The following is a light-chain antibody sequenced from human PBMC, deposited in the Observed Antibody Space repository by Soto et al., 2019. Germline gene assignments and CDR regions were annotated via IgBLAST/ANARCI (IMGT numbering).Light chain of an antibody. J-gene: IGKJ5*01. V-gene: IGKV3-11*01. CDR1: QSVSSY. Sequence: EIVLTQSPATLSLSPGERATLSCRASQSVSSYLAWYQQKPGQAPRLLIYDASNRATGIPARFSGSGSGTEFTLTISSLEPADFAVYYCQQRSNWPPTITFGQGTRLEIK. CDR2: DAS. CDR3: QQRSNWPPTIT.